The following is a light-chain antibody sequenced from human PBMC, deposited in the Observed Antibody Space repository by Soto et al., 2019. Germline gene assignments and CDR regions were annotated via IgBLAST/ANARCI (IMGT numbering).Light chain of an antibody. V-gene: IGKV1-39*01. Sequence: DIQMTQSQSSLSASVGDRITITCRSSQSILKYLNWYQQKPGKAPNLLISAASNLHSGVPSRFSGSGSGTDFTLTISRLQPEDFAAYYCQHSDTTPLWTFGQGTKVDIK. CDR1: QSILKY. CDR3: QHSDTTPLWT. CDR2: AAS. J-gene: IGKJ1*01.